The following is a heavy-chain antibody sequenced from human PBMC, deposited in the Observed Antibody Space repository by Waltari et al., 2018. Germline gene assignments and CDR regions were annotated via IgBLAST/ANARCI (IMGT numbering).Heavy chain of an antibody. V-gene: IGHV3-23*03. CDR1: GFTSSSYA. J-gene: IGHJ4*02. Sequence: EVQLLESGGGLVQPGWSLRLPCAASGFTSSSYALGRVRPAPGKGLEWVSVIYSGGSTYYADSVKGRFTISRDNSKNTLYLQMNSLRAEDTAVYYCAKEAYCGGDCYHDYWGQGTLVTVSS. D-gene: IGHD2-21*01. CDR2: IYSGGST. CDR3: AKEAYCGGDCYHDY.